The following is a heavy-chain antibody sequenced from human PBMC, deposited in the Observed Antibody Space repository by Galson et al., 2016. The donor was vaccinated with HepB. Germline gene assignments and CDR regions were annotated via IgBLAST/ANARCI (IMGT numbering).Heavy chain of an antibody. CDR1: GGSISGHY. V-gene: IGHV4-59*11. CDR2: VYYTGST. D-gene: IGHD5-12*01. CDR3: ARSGYDPRDWFDP. Sequence: SETLSLTCSVSGGSISGHYWSWIRQFPGRGLEWIGYVYYTGSTKYGPSVKSRVTMSLDRSKNQVHLNLNSVTAADTAVYYCARSGYDPRDWFDPWGQGTLVIVSS. J-gene: IGHJ5*02.